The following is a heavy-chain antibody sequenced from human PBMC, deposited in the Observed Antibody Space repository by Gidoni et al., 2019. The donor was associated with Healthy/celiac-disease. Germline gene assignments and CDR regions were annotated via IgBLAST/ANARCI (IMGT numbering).Heavy chain of an antibody. CDR2: ISSSSSYI. J-gene: IGHJ4*02. CDR1: VFTFSSYS. Sequence: EVQLVESGGGLVKPGGSLRLSCAASVFTFSSYSMNWVRQAPGKGLEWVSSISSSSSYIYYADSVKGRFTIARDNAKNSLYLQMNSLRAEDTAVYYCARYYYDSSGPDYWGQGTLVTVSS. D-gene: IGHD3-22*01. CDR3: ARYYYDSSGPDY. V-gene: IGHV3-21*01.